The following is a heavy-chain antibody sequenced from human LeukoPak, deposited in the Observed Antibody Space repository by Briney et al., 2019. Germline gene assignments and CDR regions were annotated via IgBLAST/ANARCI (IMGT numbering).Heavy chain of an antibody. D-gene: IGHD4-17*01. V-gene: IGHV1-2*02. J-gene: IGHJ4*02. Sequence: GASVKVSCKASGYTFTGYYMHWVRQAPGQGLEWMGWINPNSGGTNYAQKFQGRVTMTRDTSISTAYMELSRLRSDDTAVYYCARDLLPVYGDHIADYWGQGTLVTVSS. CDR2: INPNSGGT. CDR1: GYTFTGYY. CDR3: ARDLLPVYGDHIADY.